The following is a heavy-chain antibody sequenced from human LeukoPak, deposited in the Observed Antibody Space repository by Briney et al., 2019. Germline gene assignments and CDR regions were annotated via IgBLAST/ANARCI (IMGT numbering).Heavy chain of an antibody. V-gene: IGHV1-69*05. CDR2: IIPIFGTA. D-gene: IGHD3-22*01. CDR3: ARGSPYYYDSSGLRFDY. Sequence: SVKVSCKASGGTFSSYAISWVRQAPGQGLERMGGIIPIFGTANYAQKFQGRVTITTDESTSTAYMELSSLRSEDTAVYYCARGSPYYYDSSGLRFDYWGQGTLVTVSS. J-gene: IGHJ4*02. CDR1: GGTFSSYA.